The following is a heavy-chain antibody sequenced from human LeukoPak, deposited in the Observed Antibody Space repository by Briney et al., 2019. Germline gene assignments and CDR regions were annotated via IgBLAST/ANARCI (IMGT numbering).Heavy chain of an antibody. D-gene: IGHD3-22*01. CDR1: GLTFNNYW. CDR3: AAYDNSGYAKKYFQH. J-gene: IGHJ1*01. Sequence: GGSLRLSCAASGLTFNNYWMHWVRQAPGKGLVWVSRINTDGSSTNYADSVKGRFTISRDNAKNTVYLQMNSLRADDTAVYYCAAYDNSGYAKKYFQHWGQGTLVTVSS. CDR2: INTDGSST. V-gene: IGHV3-74*01.